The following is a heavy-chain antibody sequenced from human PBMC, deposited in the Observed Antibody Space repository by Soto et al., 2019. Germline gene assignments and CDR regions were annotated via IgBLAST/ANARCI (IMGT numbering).Heavy chain of an antibody. CDR2: IRSKAYGGTT. J-gene: IGHJ6*02. CDR3: TRAPPGYCSGGSCLPRGGHYYGMDV. D-gene: IGHD2-15*01. CDR1: GFTFGDYA. V-gene: IGHV3-49*04. Sequence: GGSLRLSCTASGFTFGDYAMSWVRQAPGKGLEWVGFIRSKAYGGTTEYAASVRGRFTISRDDSKSIAYLQMNSLKTEDTAVYYCTRAPPGYCSGGSCLPRGGHYYGMDVWGQGTTVTVSS.